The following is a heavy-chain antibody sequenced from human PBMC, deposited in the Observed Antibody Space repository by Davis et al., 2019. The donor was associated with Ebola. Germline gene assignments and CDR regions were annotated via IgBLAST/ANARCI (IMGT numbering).Heavy chain of an antibody. CDR3: ARTPHFKIRDRHTVYQFDP. CDR1: GGSLSDSS. Sequence: SETLSLTCAVYGGSLSDSSWTWIRQAPGKGLEWIGDIDRRGTTNFNPSLIGRVTISLDVSKNQFSLGLTSVTAADTAMYYCARTPHFKIRDRHTVYQFDPWGQGTLVTVSS. D-gene: IGHD3-3*02. J-gene: IGHJ5*02. V-gene: IGHV4-34*01. CDR2: IDRRGTT.